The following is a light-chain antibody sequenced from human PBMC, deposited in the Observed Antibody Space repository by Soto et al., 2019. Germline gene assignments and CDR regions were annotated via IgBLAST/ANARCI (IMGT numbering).Light chain of an antibody. CDR3: MQALQTPLT. J-gene: IGKJ4*01. V-gene: IGKV2-28*01. CDR2: LGS. CDR1: QSRLHSNGYNY. Sequence: DIVMTQSPLSLPVTPGEPASISCRSSQSRLHSNGYNYLDWYLQKPGQSPQLLIYLGSNRASGGPDRFSGSGSGTDFTLKISRVEAEDVGVYYCMQALQTPLTFGGGTKAEIK.